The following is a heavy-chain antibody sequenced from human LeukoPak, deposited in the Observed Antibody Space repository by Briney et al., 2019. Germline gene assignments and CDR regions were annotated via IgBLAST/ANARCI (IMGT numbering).Heavy chain of an antibody. J-gene: IGHJ3*02. V-gene: IGHV4-30-2*01. Sequence: PSQTLSLTCTVSGGSISSGGYYWSWIRQPPGKGLEWIGYIYHSGSTYYNPSLKSRVTISVDRSKNQFSLKLSSVTAADTAVYYCARSKGIAAAFAAFDIWAKGQWSPSLQ. CDR1: GGSISSGGYY. CDR3: ARSKGIAAAFAAFDI. D-gene: IGHD6-13*01. CDR2: IYHSGST.